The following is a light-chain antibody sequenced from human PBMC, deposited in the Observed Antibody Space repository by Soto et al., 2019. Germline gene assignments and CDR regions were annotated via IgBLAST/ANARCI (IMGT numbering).Light chain of an antibody. CDR1: QDINIY. J-gene: IGKJ4*01. V-gene: IGKV1-27*01. CDR3: PKYDDAPLT. CDR2: AAS. Sequence: DIQMTQSPSSLSASVGDRVTITCRSGQDINIYLAWYQQKPGKVPKLLISAASTLQSGVPSRFSGSGSGTDFTLTISSLQPEDVATDYGPKYDDAPLTFGGGTKVEIK.